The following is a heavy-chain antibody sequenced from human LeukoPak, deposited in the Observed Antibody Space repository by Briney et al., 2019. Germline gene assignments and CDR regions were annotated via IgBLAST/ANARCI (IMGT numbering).Heavy chain of an antibody. CDR3: AREPYPPPWYYFDY. J-gene: IGHJ4*02. CDR2: INPNSGGT. Sequence: SVKVSCKASGYTFTGHYIHWVRQAPGQGLEWMGWINPNSGGTSCAQKFQGRVTMTRDTSISTAYMELSRLRSDDTAFYYCAREPYPPPWYYFDYWGQGALVTVSS. D-gene: IGHD2-8*02. V-gene: IGHV1-2*02. CDR1: GYTFTGHY.